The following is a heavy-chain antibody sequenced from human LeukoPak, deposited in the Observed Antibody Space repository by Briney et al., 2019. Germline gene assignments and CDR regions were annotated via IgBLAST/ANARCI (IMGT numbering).Heavy chain of an antibody. CDR2: INPNSGGT. Sequence: ASVKVSCKASGGTFSSYAINWVRQAPGQGLEWMGWINPNSGGTNYAQKFQGRVTMTRDTSISTAYMELSRLRSDDTAVYYCARGGDSNDYWGQGTLVTVSS. CDR1: GGTFSSYA. D-gene: IGHD2-21*02. CDR3: ARGGDSNDY. V-gene: IGHV1-2*02. J-gene: IGHJ4*02.